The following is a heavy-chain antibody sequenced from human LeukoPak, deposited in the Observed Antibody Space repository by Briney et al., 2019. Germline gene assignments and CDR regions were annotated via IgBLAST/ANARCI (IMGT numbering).Heavy chain of an antibody. V-gene: IGHV3-21*01. J-gene: IGHJ4*02. D-gene: IGHD1-26*01. CDR3: ARDISGRAPPYYFDY. CDR2: ISSTSNYI. Sequence: PGGSLRLSCVASGFTLRFYNMNWVRQAPGKGLEWVSSISSTSNYIYYTDSVKGRFTVSRDNAKNSLYLQMNSLRAEDTAVYYCARDISGRAPPYYFDYWGQGTLVTVSS. CDR1: GFTLRFYN.